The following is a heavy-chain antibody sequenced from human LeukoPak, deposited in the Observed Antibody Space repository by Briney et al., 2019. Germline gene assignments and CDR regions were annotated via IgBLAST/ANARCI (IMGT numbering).Heavy chain of an antibody. CDR1: GFTFTEYW. V-gene: IGHV3-7*01. CDR2: IKQAGSER. D-gene: IGHD3-3*01. Sequence: GGFLRLSCAASGFTFTEYWMTWVRQAPGKGLEWVANIKQAGSERNYVDTVKGRFIISRDNAKNLLYLQMNSLRAEDTAVYYCAREKWAPYDWGQGTLVTVSS. J-gene: IGHJ4*02. CDR3: AREKWAPYD.